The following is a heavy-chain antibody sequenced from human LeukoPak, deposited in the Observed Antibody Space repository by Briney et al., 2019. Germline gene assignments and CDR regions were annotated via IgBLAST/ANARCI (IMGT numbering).Heavy chain of an antibody. CDR1: GFTFSSYG. V-gene: IGHV3-21*01. CDR2: ISSSSSYI. J-gene: IGHJ4*02. Sequence: GGSLRLSCAASGFTFSSYGMHWVRQAPGKGLDWVSAISSSSSYIYYADSVKGRFTISRDNAKRSLYLQMNSLRAEDTAVYYCARDLGGYGDYGTNFDYWGQGTLVTVSS. CDR3: ARDLGGYGDYGTNFDY. D-gene: IGHD4-17*01.